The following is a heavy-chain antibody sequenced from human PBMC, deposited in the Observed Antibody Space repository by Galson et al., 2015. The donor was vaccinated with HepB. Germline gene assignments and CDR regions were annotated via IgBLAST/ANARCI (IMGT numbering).Heavy chain of an antibody. Sequence: SLRLSCAASGFTFSSYGMHWVRQAPGKGLEWVAVIWYDGSNKYYADSVKGRFTISRDNSKNTLYLQMNNLRAEDTAVYYCARERGGIAVAEVAAFDIWGQGTMVTVSS. CDR1: GFTFSSYG. D-gene: IGHD6-19*01. V-gene: IGHV3-33*01. CDR2: IWYDGSNK. J-gene: IGHJ3*02. CDR3: ARERGGIAVAEVAAFDI.